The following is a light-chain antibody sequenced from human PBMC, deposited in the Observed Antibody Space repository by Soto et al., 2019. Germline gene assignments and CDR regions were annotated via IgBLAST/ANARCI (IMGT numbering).Light chain of an antibody. CDR2: DAS. Sequence: EIVLTQSPATLSLSPGERATLSCRASQSVSSYLAWYQQKPGQAPRLLIYDASNRATGIPARFSGSGSGTDFTLTISSLEPEDFAVYYCLQRSNLPITFGQGTRLEIK. CDR3: LQRSNLPIT. J-gene: IGKJ5*01. V-gene: IGKV3-11*01. CDR1: QSVSSY.